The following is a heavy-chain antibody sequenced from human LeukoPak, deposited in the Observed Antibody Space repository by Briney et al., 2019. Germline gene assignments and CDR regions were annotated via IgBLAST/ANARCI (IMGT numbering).Heavy chain of an antibody. J-gene: IGHJ3*02. Sequence: SETLSLTCTVSGGSISSGGYYWSWIRQHPGKGLKWIGYIYNSRSTYYNPSLKSRVTISVDTSKNQFSLELSSVSAADTAVYYCAGLRGRPHAFDIWGQGTVVTVSS. V-gene: IGHV4-31*03. CDR2: IYNSRST. CDR1: GGSISSGGYY. D-gene: IGHD5-12*01. CDR3: AGLRGRPHAFDI.